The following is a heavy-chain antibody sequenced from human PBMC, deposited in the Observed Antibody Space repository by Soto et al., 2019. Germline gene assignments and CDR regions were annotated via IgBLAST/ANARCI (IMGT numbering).Heavy chain of an antibody. CDR2: IYYSGST. Sequence: SETLSLTCTVSGGSISSYYWSWIRQPPGKGLEWIGYIYYSGSTNYNPSLRSRVTISVDTSKNQFSLKLSSVTAADTAVYYCARGGWKLFDYWGQGTLVTVAS. J-gene: IGHJ4*02. CDR1: GGSISSYY. V-gene: IGHV4-59*01. CDR3: ARGGWKLFDY. D-gene: IGHD6-19*01.